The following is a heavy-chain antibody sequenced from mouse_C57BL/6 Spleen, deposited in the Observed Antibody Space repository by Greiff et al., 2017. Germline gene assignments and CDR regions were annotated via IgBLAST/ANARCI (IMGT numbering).Heavy chain of an antibody. Sequence: DVHLVESGGGLVKPGGSLKLSCAASGFTFSDYGMHWVRQAPEKGLEWVAYISRGSSTIYYADTVKGRFTISRDNAKNTLFLQMTSLRSVDQAMYSCSRRKTVTQYFDYWGPGPTRPVSS. CDR3: SRRKTVTQYFDY. CDR2: ISRGSSTI. J-gene: IGHJ2*01. V-gene: IGHV5-17*01. D-gene: IGHD4-1*01. CDR1: GFTFSDYG.